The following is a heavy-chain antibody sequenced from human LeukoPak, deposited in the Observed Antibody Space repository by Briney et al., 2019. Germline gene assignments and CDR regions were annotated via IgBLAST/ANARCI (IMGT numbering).Heavy chain of an antibody. D-gene: IGHD3-16*01. CDR1: GGSISSYY. Sequence: PSETLSLTCTVSGGSISSYYWSWIRQPPGKGLEWIGYIHYSGSTNYNPSLKSRVTISVDTSKNQFSLKLSSVTAADTAVYYCASMKGGAFDIWGQGTMVTVSS. CDR3: ASMKGGAFDI. J-gene: IGHJ3*02. CDR2: IHYSGST. V-gene: IGHV4-59*01.